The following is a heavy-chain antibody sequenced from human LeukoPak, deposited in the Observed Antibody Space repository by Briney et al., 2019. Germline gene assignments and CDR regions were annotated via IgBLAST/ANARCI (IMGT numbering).Heavy chain of an antibody. J-gene: IGHJ4*02. CDR2: IYYSGST. Sequence: SETLSLTCTVSGGSISSYYWSWLRQPPGKGLEWIGYIYYSGSTNYNPSLKSRVTISVDTSKNQFSLKLSSVTAADTAVYYCARGPPPGPQLTPFDYWGQGTLVTVSS. D-gene: IGHD1-1*01. CDR3: ARGPPPGPQLTPFDY. CDR1: GGSISSYY. V-gene: IGHV4-59*01.